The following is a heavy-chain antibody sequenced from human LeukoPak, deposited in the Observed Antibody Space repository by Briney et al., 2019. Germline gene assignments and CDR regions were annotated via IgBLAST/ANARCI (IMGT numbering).Heavy chain of an antibody. CDR1: GYTFTSYG. CDR3: ATSRGSQTWFDP. Sequence: ASVKVSCKASGYTFTSYGISWVRQAPGQGLEWMGWISAYNGNTNYAQKLQSRVTMTTDTSTSTAYMELRSLRSDDTAVYYCATSRGSQTWFDPWGQGTLVTVSS. V-gene: IGHV1-18*01. CDR2: ISAYNGNT. D-gene: IGHD1-26*01. J-gene: IGHJ5*02.